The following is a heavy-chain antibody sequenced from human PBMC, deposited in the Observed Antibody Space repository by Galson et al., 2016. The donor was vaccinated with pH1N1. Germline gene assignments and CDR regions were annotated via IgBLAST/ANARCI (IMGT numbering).Heavy chain of an antibody. CDR1: GYSFTNYW. V-gene: IGHV5-51*01. Sequence: QSGAEVKKPGKSLKISCKGSGYSFTNYWIGWVRQMPGKGLEWMGIIYPSDSDTRYSPSFQGQVTISADKSISTAYLQWNSLKASDTAIYYCARGSGSPDSYYYYGMDVWGQGTTFTVSS. CDR2: IYPSDSDT. J-gene: IGHJ6*02. D-gene: IGHD3-10*01. CDR3: ARGSGSPDSYYYYGMDV.